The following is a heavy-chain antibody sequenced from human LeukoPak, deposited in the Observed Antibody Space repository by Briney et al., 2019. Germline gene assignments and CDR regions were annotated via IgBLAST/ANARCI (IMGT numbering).Heavy chain of an antibody. V-gene: IGHV3-74*01. CDR3: ARGGGSDYYFDC. CDR1: GFTFSNYW. D-gene: IGHD1-26*01. Sequence: GGSLRLSCAASGFTFSNYWMHWVRQAPGKGLVWVSRINSDGSSTNYADSVKGRFTISTDNAKNTLYLQMNSLRAEDTAVYYCARGGGSDYYFDCWGQGTLVTVSS. CDR2: INSDGSST. J-gene: IGHJ4*02.